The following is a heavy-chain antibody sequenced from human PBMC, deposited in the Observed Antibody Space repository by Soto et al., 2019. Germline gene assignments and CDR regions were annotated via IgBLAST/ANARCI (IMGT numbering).Heavy chain of an antibody. Sequence: EVQLLESGGGLLQPGGSLRLSCSSSGFNFSSHGMSWVRQAPGKGLEWVSHIGGNGVSIYYADSVRGRFTISRDNSKTTLYLQMNSLRAEDTAVYYCAKGYDYVSFDMWGQGTMVTVS. CDR2: IGGNGVSI. J-gene: IGHJ3*02. CDR1: GFNFSSHG. CDR3: AKGYDYVSFDM. D-gene: IGHD3-16*01. V-gene: IGHV3-23*01.